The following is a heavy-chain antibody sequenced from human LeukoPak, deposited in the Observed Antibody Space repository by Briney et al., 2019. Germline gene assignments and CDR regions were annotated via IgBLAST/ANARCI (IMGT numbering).Heavy chain of an antibody. CDR2: ISYDGNNK. CDR1: GFSFSLYG. J-gene: IGHJ4*02. V-gene: IGHV3-30*19. CDR3: ARLPGYCSSNSCYKMTIPFDY. Sequence: GRSLRLSCGASGFSFSLYGMHWVRQAPGKGLEWVAVISYDGNNKYDADSVKGRFTISRDNSKNTLYLQMNSLRAEDTAVYYCARLPGYCSSNSCYKMTIPFDYWGQGTLVTVSS. D-gene: IGHD2-2*02.